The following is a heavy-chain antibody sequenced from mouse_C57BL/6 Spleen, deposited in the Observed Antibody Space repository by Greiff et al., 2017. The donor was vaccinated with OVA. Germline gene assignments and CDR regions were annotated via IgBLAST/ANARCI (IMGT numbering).Heavy chain of an antibody. CDR1: GYAFSSSW. Sequence: QVQLKQSGPELVKPGASVKISCKASGYAFSSSWMNWVKQRPGKGLEWIGRIYPGDGDTNYNGKFKGKATLTADKSSSTAYMQLSSLTSEDSAVYFCAKTTVVATPYAMDYWGQGTSVTVSS. D-gene: IGHD1-1*01. CDR3: AKTTVVATPYAMDY. J-gene: IGHJ4*01. CDR2: IYPGDGDT. V-gene: IGHV1-82*01.